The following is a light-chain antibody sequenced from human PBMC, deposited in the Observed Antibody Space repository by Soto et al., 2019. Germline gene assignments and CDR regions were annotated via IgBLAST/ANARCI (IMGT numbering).Light chain of an antibody. J-gene: IGKJ5*01. Sequence: DIQMTQSPSSLSSSVGDRVTITCQASQDISNYLNWYQQKPGKAPKLLIYDASNLETWVPSRISPSGSGTAFTFSISSLQAEDIATYYCQQYANLPTFGQGTRLEIK. CDR2: DAS. V-gene: IGKV1-33*01. CDR3: QQYANLPT. CDR1: QDISNY.